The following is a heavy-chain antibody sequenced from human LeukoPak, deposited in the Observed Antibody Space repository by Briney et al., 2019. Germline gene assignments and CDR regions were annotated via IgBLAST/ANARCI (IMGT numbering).Heavy chain of an antibody. CDR2: IIPIFGTA. CDR1: GGTFSSYA. CDR3: ARSPSSIAARRNAFDI. Sequence: SVKVSCKASGGTFSSYAISWVRQAPGQGLEWMGGIIPIFGTANYAQKFQGRVTITADESTSTAYMELSSLRSEDTAVYYCARSPSSIAARRNAFDIWGQGTMVTVSS. V-gene: IGHV1-69*13. D-gene: IGHD6-6*01. J-gene: IGHJ3*02.